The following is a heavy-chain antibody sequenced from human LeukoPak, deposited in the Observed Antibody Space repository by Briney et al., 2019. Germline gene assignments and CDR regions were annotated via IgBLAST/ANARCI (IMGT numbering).Heavy chain of an antibody. V-gene: IGHV4-34*01. CDR2: GGNSGGT. CDR1: GGSLNGYY. J-gene: IGHJ4*02. CDR3: ARGNRRLGYYGSGSRLPFDS. Sequence: SETLSLTCAVYGGSLNGYYWSWIRQPPGKGLEWIGEGGNSGGTRFNPSLKSRVTISADTSKNQFSLKLNSVTAADTAVYYCARGNRRLGYYGSGSRLPFDSWGQGTLVTVSS. D-gene: IGHD3-10*01.